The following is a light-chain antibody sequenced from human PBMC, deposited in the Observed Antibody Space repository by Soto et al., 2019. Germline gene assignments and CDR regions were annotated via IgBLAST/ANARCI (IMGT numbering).Light chain of an antibody. Sequence: EIVLTQSPGTLSXSXXEXATLXCKXSHSRVSNFLAWXQHKPGQDHRLLIYASSNRATGIPDRFSGSASGTDFTLTINRLEHEDFALYYCQQRQSWHRKFGQGT. J-gene: IGKJ1*01. V-gene: IGKV3D-20*02. CDR2: ASS. CDR1: HSRVSNF. CDR3: QQRQSWHRK.